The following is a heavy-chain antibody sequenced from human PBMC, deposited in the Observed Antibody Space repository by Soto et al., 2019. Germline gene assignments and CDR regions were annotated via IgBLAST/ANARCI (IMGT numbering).Heavy chain of an antibody. Sequence: EVQLVESGGGLIQPGGSLRLSCAVSGFTVSNNYMSWVRQAPGKGLEGVSVIYSGGYTAYGDSVKGRFTISRDNSKNTLFLQRNSRGAGAPAVFYGAAAPGGGGYWGQGTLVTVSS. J-gene: IGHJ4*02. CDR2: IYSGGYT. CDR3: AAAPGGGGY. V-gene: IGHV3-53*01. D-gene: IGHD2-15*01. CDR1: GFTVSNNY.